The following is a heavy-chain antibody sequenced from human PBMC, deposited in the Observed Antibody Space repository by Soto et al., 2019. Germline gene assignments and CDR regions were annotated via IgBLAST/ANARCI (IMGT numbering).Heavy chain of an antibody. CDR1: GGSISSYF. CDR2: IYDDGTT. Sequence: SETLSLTCGVSGGSISSYFRNWLRQPPGKGLEWIGYIYDDGTTDYNPSLKSRVTILLDMSKNQFSLKLSSVTAADTAVYYCVSSRSAIYGDALDVWGQGTMVTVSS. CDR3: VSSRSAIYGDALDV. J-gene: IGHJ3*01. V-gene: IGHV4-59*03. D-gene: IGHD2-2*01.